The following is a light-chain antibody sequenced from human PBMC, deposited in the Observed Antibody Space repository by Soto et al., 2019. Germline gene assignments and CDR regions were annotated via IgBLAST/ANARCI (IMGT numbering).Light chain of an antibody. CDR3: SSYTSSSTLV. J-gene: IGLJ2*01. Sequence: QSVLTQPPSASGSPGQSVTISCTGTSSEVGGYNYVSWYQQHPGKAPKLMIYEVSKRPSGVHDRFSDSKSGNLASLTISGLQAEDEVDYYCSSYTSSSTLVFGGGTKLTVL. CDR1: SSEVGGYNY. V-gene: IGLV2-8*01. CDR2: EVS.